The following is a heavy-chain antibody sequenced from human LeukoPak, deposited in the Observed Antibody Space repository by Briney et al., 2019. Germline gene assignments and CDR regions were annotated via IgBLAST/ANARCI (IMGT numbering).Heavy chain of an antibody. CDR1: GFTFSNYW. CDR3: TRGRDCYGSGSYYTHHY. J-gene: IGHJ4*02. Sequence: GGSLRLSCAASGFTFSNYWMGWVRQAPGKGLEWVANIKEDGSERYYVDSVKGRFAISRDNAKNSLYLQMNSLRAEDTAVYYCTRGRDCYGSGSYYTHHYWGQGTLVTVSS. D-gene: IGHD3-10*01. CDR2: IKEDGSER. V-gene: IGHV3-7*01.